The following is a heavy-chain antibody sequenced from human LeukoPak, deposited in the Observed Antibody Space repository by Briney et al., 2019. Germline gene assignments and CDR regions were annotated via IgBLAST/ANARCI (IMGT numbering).Heavy chain of an antibody. J-gene: IGHJ3*01. CDR2: IYPGDSDT. V-gene: IGHV5-51*01. D-gene: IGHD5-24*01. CDR1: GYSFINYW. CDR3: ARPRRDGYDAFDV. Sequence: GESLKISCKGSGYSFINYWIGWVRQLPGKGLEWMGIIYPGDSDTRYSPSFQGQVTISADRSISTAYLQWSSLKASDTAMYYCARPRRDGYDAFDVWGQGTVVTVSS.